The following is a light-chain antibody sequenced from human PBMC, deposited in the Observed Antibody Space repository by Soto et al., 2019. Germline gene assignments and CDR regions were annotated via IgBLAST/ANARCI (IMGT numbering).Light chain of an antibody. CDR1: QSVSNY. CDR2: DAS. J-gene: IGKJ3*01. CDR3: QQRRRWHPLIT. Sequence: EIVLTQSPATLSLSPGERATLSCRASQSVSNYLAWYQQNPGQAPRLLIYDASNRASGIPARFSGSGSGTDFNLTISSLEPEDFAVYFCQQRRRWHPLITFGPGTKVDIK. V-gene: IGKV3-11*01.